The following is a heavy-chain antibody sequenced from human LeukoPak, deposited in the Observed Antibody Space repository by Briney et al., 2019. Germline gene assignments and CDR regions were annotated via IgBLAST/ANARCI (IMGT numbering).Heavy chain of an antibody. V-gene: IGHV1-2*02. Sequence: GASVKVSCKASGYTFTGYYMHWVRQAPGQGLEWMGWINPNSGGTNYAQKFQGRVTMTRDTSISTAYMELSRLRSDDTAVYYCARDNHYDFWSGYPYYFDYWGQGTLVTVSS. CDR2: INPNSGGT. J-gene: IGHJ4*02. CDR1: GYTFTGYY. CDR3: ARDNHYDFWSGYPYYFDY. D-gene: IGHD3-3*01.